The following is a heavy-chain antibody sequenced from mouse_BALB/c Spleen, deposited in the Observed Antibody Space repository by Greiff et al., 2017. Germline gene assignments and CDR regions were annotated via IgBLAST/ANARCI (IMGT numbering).Heavy chain of an antibody. J-gene: IGHJ1*01. CDR1: GFTFSSYA. CDR2: ISSGGIT. CDR3: ARDYDWDWYFDV. V-gene: IGHV5-6-5*01. D-gene: IGHD2-4*01. Sequence: DVKLVESGGGLVKPGGSLKLSCAASGFTFSSYAMSWVRQTPEKRLEWVASISSGGITYYPDSVKGRFTISRDNARNILYLQMSSLRSEDTAMYYCARDYDWDWYFDVWGAGTTVTVSS.